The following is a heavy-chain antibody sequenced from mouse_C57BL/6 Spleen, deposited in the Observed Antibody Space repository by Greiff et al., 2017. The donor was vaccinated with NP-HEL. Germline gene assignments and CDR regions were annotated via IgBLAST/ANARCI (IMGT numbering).Heavy chain of an antibody. CDR3: ARGGDYYGSSYPYYAMDY. CDR2: IYPRDGST. D-gene: IGHD1-1*01. Sequence: VQLQQSGPELVKPGASVKLSCKASGYTFTSYDINWVKQRPGQGLEWIGWIYPRDGSTKYNEKFKGKATLTVDTSSSTAYMELHSLTSEDSAVYFCARGGDYYGSSYPYYAMDYWGQGTSVTVSS. J-gene: IGHJ4*01. V-gene: IGHV1-85*01. CDR1: GYTFTSYD.